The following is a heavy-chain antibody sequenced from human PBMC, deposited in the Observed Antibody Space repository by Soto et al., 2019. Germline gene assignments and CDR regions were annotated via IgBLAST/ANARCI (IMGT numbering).Heavy chain of an antibody. CDR3: AKDFSPHHAGYGSSWSQYYFDY. Sequence: GGSLRLSCAASGFTFSSYAMGWVRQAPGKGLEWVSAISGSGGSTYYADSVKGRFTISRDNSKNTLYLQMNSLRAEDTAVYYCAKDFSPHHAGYGSSWSQYYFDYWGQGTLVTVSS. CDR1: GFTFSSYA. V-gene: IGHV3-23*01. J-gene: IGHJ4*02. D-gene: IGHD6-13*01. CDR2: ISGSGGST.